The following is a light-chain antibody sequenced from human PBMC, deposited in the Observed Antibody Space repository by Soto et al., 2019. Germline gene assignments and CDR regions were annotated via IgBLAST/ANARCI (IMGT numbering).Light chain of an antibody. J-gene: IGKJ2*01. Sequence: EIMLTQSPATMSVSPGERSTLSCRASQSVSSHLAWYQQKPGQDPRLLIYGASTRATGIPARFSGSGSGTEFTLTISSRQSEDFASYYCHQYNNWPPYTFGHGTKLAIK. CDR2: GAS. CDR3: HQYNNWPPYT. V-gene: IGKV3-15*01. CDR1: QSVSSH.